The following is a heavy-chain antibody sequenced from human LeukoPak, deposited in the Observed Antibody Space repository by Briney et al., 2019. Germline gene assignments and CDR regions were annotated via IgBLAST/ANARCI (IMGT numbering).Heavy chain of an antibody. J-gene: IGHJ4*02. Sequence: GGSLRLSCAASGFASGGYTFNWVRQAPGRGLECISYISSSSNTIYYADSVQGRFTVSRDNARNSVFLQMDSLRAEDTAVYYCARERDWNYAGYFDLWGQGTPVTVSS. CDR2: ISSSSNTI. V-gene: IGHV3-48*01. CDR3: ARERDWNYAGYFDL. CDR1: GFASGGYT. D-gene: IGHD1-7*01.